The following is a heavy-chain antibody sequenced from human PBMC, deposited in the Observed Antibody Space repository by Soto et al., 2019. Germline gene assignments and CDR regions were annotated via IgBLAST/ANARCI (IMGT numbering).Heavy chain of an antibody. D-gene: IGHD6-19*01. Sequence: QDRLVQSGVEVKKPGASVRVSCKASGYSFTNYGITWVRQAPGQGFEWMGLISAYNGNTNYAQKFRGRGTLTTDASTSTAYLELRSLRSDGTAVYYCARDRGVAPPVAGNTHYYYYMDVWGKGTTVTVSS. CDR3: ARDRGVAPPVAGNTHYYYYMDV. J-gene: IGHJ6*03. V-gene: IGHV1-18*01. CDR2: ISAYNGNT. CDR1: GYSFTNYG.